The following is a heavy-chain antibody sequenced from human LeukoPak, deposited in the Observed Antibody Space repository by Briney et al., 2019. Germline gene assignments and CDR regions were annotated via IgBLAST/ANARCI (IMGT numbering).Heavy chain of an antibody. CDR1: GFTFSSYG. V-gene: IGHV3-30*18. D-gene: IGHD3-10*01. Sequence: GGSLRLSCAASGFTFSSYGMHGVRQAPGKGLEWVSVISYDVSNKYYADSVKGRFTISRDNSKNTLYLQMNSLRAEDTAVYYCAKDMVRGVTPYYYYYGVDVWGQGTTVTVSS. CDR2: ISYDVSNK. J-gene: IGHJ6*02. CDR3: AKDMVRGVTPYYYYYGVDV.